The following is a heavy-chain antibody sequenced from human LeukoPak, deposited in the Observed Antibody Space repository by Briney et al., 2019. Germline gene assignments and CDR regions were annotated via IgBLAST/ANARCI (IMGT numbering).Heavy chain of an antibody. Sequence: PGVSLTLSCAASGFTFSSYCMRWVRQAPGSGLERLANINQDGSEKYYVDSVKGRFTISRDNAKNSLYLQMNSLRAEDTAVYYCARSYSSSWYGWGTGNWFDPWGQGTLVTVSS. CDR3: ARSYSSSWYGWGTGNWFDP. J-gene: IGHJ5*02. CDR2: INQDGSEK. V-gene: IGHV3-7*01. D-gene: IGHD6-13*01. CDR1: GFTFSSYC.